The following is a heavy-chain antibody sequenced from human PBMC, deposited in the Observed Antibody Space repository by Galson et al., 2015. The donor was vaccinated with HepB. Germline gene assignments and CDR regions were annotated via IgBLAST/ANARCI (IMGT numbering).Heavy chain of an antibody. D-gene: IGHD3-16*01. Sequence: SLRLSCAASGFTFSAYWMSWVCQVPGKGLEWVADVNLDGSEMYYADSVKGRFTISRDNAERSVSLHMYSLRAEDTAVYYCAREVMIRTLAHKTPDYWGQGTLVTVSS. CDR2: VNLDGSEM. CDR1: GFTFSAYW. CDR3: AREVMIRTLAHKTPDY. V-gene: IGHV3-7*03. J-gene: IGHJ4*02.